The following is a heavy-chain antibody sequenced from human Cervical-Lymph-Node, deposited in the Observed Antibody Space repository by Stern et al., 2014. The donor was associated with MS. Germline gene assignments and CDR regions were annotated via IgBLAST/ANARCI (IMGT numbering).Heavy chain of an antibody. Sequence: VQLVESGSELKKPGASVKVSCKASGYTFTSYAMNWVRQVPGQGLEWMGWITTNNGNPTYAQGFTGRFVFSLDTSVSTAYLQISSLKAEDTAVYYCASDSSGYYYRFDYWGQGTLVTVSS. CDR1: GYTFTSYA. V-gene: IGHV7-4-1*02. CDR3: ASDSSGYYYRFDY. CDR2: ITTNNGNP. D-gene: IGHD3-22*01. J-gene: IGHJ4*02.